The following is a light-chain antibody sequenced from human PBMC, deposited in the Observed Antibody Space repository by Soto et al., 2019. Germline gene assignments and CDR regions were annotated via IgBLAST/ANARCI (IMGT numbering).Light chain of an antibody. CDR1: QGVSSW. Sequence: DIQMTQSPSSVSASVGDKVTITCRASQGVSSWLVWYQQKPGKAPKLLIYAASTLQSGVPSRFSGSGSGTDFTLTINSLQPEDFATYYCQQANSFPYTFGQGTNLEIK. CDR3: QQANSFPYT. V-gene: IGKV1-12*01. J-gene: IGKJ2*01. CDR2: AAS.